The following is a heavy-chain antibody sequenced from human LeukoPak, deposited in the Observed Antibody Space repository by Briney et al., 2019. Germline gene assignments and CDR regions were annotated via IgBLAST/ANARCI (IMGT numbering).Heavy chain of an antibody. CDR3: ARSIVVVPAARNNWFDP. Sequence: ASVKVSCKASGGTFSGYAISWVRQAPGQGLEWMGRIIPILGIANYAQKFQGRVTITADKSTSTAYMELSSLRSEDTAVYYCARSIVVVPAARNNWFDPWGQGTLVTVSS. D-gene: IGHD2-2*01. V-gene: IGHV1-69*04. J-gene: IGHJ5*02. CDR1: GGTFSGYA. CDR2: IIPILGIA.